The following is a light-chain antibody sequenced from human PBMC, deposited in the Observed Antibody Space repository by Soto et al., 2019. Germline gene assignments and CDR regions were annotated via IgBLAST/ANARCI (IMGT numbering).Light chain of an antibody. CDR1: HTIASVY. CDR2: DTS. CDR3: QQYDTSLT. V-gene: IGKV3D-20*01. J-gene: IGKJ4*01. Sequence: IVLTQSPASLSLSPGERATLSCGASHTIASVYLAWYQHKPGLAPRLLIYDTSIRATGIPDRFTGSGSETAVNLTISRLEPEDFAVYYCQQYDTSLTFGGGTKVEIK.